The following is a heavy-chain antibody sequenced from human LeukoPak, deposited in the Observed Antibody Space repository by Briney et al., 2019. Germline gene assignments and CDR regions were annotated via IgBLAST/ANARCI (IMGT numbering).Heavy chain of an antibody. D-gene: IGHD6-13*01. CDR3: TKGFAAGTHY. V-gene: IGHV3-23*01. CDR1: GFAFTDYA. J-gene: IGHJ4*02. Sequence: GGSLSLSCPASGFAFTDYALGGVGRAQGGGWEWVSAIGGFRDTTYYADSVKGRFNISRDNSKNTLYLQMNSLRAEDTAVYYCTKGFAAGTHYWGQGTLVTVSS. CDR2: IGGFRDTT.